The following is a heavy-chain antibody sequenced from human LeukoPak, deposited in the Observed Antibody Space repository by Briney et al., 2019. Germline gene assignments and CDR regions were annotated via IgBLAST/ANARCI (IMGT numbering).Heavy chain of an antibody. CDR3: AGRPPKILV. J-gene: IGHJ3*01. Sequence: SETLSLTCAVYGGSFSGYYWSWIRQPPGKGLEWIGEINHSGSTNYIPSLKSRVTISVDTSKNQFSLKLSSVTAADTAVYYCAGRPPKILVWGQGTMVTVSS. V-gene: IGHV4-34*01. CDR2: INHSGST. CDR1: GGSFSGYY. D-gene: IGHD3-3*01.